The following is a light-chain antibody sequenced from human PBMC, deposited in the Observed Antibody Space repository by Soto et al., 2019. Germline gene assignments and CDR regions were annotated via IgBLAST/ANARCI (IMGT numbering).Light chain of an antibody. Sequence: DIPMTQSPSTLSASVGDRVTITCRASQSIGSWLAWYQQKPGKAPKLLIYKASSLESGVASRFSGSGSGTEFTLTISSLQPDDFASYYCQQYGSYSPWTFGQGTKVEIK. CDR2: KAS. CDR3: QQYGSYSPWT. V-gene: IGKV1-5*03. J-gene: IGKJ1*01. CDR1: QSIGSW.